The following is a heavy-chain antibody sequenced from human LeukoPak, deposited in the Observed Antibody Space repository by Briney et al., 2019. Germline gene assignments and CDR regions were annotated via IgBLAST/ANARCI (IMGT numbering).Heavy chain of an antibody. V-gene: IGHV3-21*03. CDR1: EFTFSPSA. CDR2: FTSSGSSM. J-gene: IGHJ3*01. D-gene: IGHD3-9*01. Sequence: PGGSLRLPGEPSEFTFSPSALSGSGRPPGKGREGFSSFTSSGSSMYYADSVKGRFTISRDNAESSVYLQMNSLRVDDTGLYYCTRDIDDVLTGDDAFDVWGQGTVVTVSS. CDR3: TRDIDDVLTGDDAFDV.